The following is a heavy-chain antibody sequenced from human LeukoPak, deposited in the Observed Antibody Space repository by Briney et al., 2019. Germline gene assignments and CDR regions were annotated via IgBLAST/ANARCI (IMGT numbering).Heavy chain of an antibody. Sequence: GGSLRLSCAASGFTFSSYAMSWVRQAPGKGLEWVSAISGGGRSTYYADSVKGRFTISRDNSKNTLYLQMNSLRAEDTAVYYCAKVDGSGSYYMDYFDYWGQGTLVTVSS. D-gene: IGHD3-10*01. CDR3: AKVDGSGSYYMDYFDY. J-gene: IGHJ4*02. V-gene: IGHV3-23*01. CDR2: ISGGGRST. CDR1: GFTFSSYA.